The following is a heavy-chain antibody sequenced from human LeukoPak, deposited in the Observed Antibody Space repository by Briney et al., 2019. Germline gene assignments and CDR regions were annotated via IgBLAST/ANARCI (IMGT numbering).Heavy chain of an antibody. V-gene: IGHV4-4*07. J-gene: IGHJ3*02. CDR1: GGSINNYY. Sequence: PSETLSLTCTVSGGSINNYYWSWIRQPAGKGLEWIGRIYTSGSTNYNPSLKSRVTMSVDTSKNQFSLKLSSVTAADTAVYYCAGSRGAVAGHAFDIWGQGTMVTVSS. CDR2: IYTSGST. CDR3: AGSRGAVAGHAFDI. D-gene: IGHD6-19*01.